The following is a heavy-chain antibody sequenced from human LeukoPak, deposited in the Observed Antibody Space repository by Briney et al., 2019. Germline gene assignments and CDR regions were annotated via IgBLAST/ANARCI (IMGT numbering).Heavy chain of an antibody. D-gene: IGHD3-3*01. CDR1: GGSISSYY. V-gene: IGHV4-4*07. J-gene: IGHJ6*03. CDR2: IYTSGST. Sequence: SETLSLTCTVSGGSISSYYWSWIRQPAGKGLEWIGRIYTSGSTNYNPSLKSRVTMSVDTSKNHFSLKLSSVTAADTAVYYCAREPGDYDFWSGYYPGTYYYYMDVWGKGTTVTVSS. CDR3: AREPGDYDFWSGYYPGTYYYYMDV.